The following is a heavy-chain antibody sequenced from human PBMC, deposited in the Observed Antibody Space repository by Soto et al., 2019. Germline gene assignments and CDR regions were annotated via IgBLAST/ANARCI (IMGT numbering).Heavy chain of an antibody. D-gene: IGHD3-3*01. V-gene: IGHV4-30-4*01. Sequence: SETLSLTCTVSGASISRGDYYWNWIRQSPGKGLEWIGNTYNNGRPNYNPSLKSRVTISGDSSKNQFSLKLRSLSAADTAVYYCARGGVYDFWSGLFDWGQGTLVTVSS. CDR2: TYNNGRP. J-gene: IGHJ4*02. CDR1: GASISRGDYY. CDR3: ARGGVYDFWSGLFD.